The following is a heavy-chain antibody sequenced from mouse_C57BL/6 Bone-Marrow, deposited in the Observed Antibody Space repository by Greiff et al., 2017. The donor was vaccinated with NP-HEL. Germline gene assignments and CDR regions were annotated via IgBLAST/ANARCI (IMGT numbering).Heavy chain of an antibody. V-gene: IGHV1-69*01. Sequence: QVQLKQPGAELVMPGASVKLSCKASGYTFTSYWMHWVKQRPGQGLEWIGEIDPSDSYTNYNQKFKGKSTLTVDKSSSTAYMQLSSLTSEDSAVYYCAREENWDGCAYWGQGTLVTVSA. D-gene: IGHD4-1*01. CDR1: GYTFTSYW. CDR2: IDPSDSYT. J-gene: IGHJ3*01. CDR3: AREENWDGCAY.